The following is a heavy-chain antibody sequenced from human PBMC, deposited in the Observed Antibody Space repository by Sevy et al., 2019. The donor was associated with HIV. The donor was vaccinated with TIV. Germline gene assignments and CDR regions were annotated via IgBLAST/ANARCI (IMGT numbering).Heavy chain of an antibody. Sequence: GSLRLSCAASGFTFDSYAMHWGRQVAGKGLEWVSTISGSGYATYYADSVKGRFIISRDTSRNTLYLQMNSLRVEDSAVYFCAKDRVTVFGVVVTFDSWGQRTLLTVSS. J-gene: IGHJ4*02. V-gene: IGHV3-23*01. D-gene: IGHD3-3*01. CDR1: GFTFDSYA. CDR2: ISGSGYAT. CDR3: AKDRVTVFGVVVTFDS.